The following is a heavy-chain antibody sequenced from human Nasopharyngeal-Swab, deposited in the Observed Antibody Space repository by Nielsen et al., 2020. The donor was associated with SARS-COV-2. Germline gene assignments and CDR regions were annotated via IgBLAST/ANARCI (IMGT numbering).Heavy chain of an antibody. CDR2: ISSSSSYT. CDR3: ARASHVVRFLEPYFDY. CDR1: GFTFSDYY. D-gene: IGHD3-3*01. V-gene: IGHV3-11*06. J-gene: IGHJ4*02. Sequence: LSLTCAASGFTFSDYYMSWIRQAPGKGLEWVSYISSSSSYTNYADSVKGRFTISRDNSKNTLYLQMNSLRAEDTAVYYCARASHVVRFLEPYFDYWGQGTLVTVSS.